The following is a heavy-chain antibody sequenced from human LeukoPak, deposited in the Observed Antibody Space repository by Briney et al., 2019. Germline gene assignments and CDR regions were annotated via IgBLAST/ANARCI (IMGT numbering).Heavy chain of an antibody. CDR3: ARSGRSIAAAGHFDY. V-gene: IGHV4-39*01. D-gene: IGHD6-13*01. CDR2: TSYSGST. Sequence: PSETLSLTRTVSGGSISSSSYYWGWIRQPPGKGLEWMGFTSYSGSTYYNPSLKSRVTISVDTSKNQFSLKLSSVIAADTAVYYCARSGRSIAAAGHFDYWGQGTLVTVSS. J-gene: IGHJ4*02. CDR1: GGSISSSSYY.